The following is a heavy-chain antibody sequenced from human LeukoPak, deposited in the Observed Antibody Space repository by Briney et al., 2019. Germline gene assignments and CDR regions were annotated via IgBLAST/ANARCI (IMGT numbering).Heavy chain of an antibody. CDR1: GYTFTGYY. V-gene: IGHV1-2*02. CDR3: ARDGWGSSSWKTLADYYYYMDV. Sequence: ASVKVSCKASGYTFTGYYMHWVRQAPGQGLEWMGWINPNSGGTNYAQKFQGRVTMTRDTSISTAYMELSRLRSDDTAVYYCARDGWGSSSWKTLADYYYYMDVWGKGTTVTVSS. D-gene: IGHD6-13*01. CDR2: INPNSGGT. J-gene: IGHJ6*03.